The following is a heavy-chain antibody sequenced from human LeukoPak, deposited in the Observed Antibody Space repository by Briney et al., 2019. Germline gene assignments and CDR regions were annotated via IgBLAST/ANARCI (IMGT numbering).Heavy chain of an antibody. CDR1: GFTFSSYW. V-gene: IGHV3-7*01. Sequence: AGGSLRLSCAASGFTFSSYWMSWVRQAPGKGLEWVANIKQDGSEKYYVDSVKGRFTISRDNAKNSLYLQMNSPRAEDTAVYFCARVSGYSYEYRWYFDLWGRGTLVTVSS. J-gene: IGHJ2*01. CDR2: IKQDGSEK. D-gene: IGHD5-18*01. CDR3: ARVSGYSYEYRWYFDL.